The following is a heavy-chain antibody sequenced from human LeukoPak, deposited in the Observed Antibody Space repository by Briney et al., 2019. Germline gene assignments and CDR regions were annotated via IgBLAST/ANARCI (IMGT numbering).Heavy chain of an antibody. CDR3: ARLRLSGYCSGTSCFNYYYYGMDV. Sequence: SETLSLTCTVSGGSMSSSSYYWGWIRQPPGEGLEWIGSIYYSGSTYYNPSLKSRVTISVDTSKNQFSLRLSSVTAADTAVYYCARLRLSGYCSGTSCFNYYYYGMDVWGQRTTVTVSS. CDR1: GGSMSSSSYY. V-gene: IGHV4-39*01. J-gene: IGHJ6*02. CDR2: IYYSGST. D-gene: IGHD2-2*01.